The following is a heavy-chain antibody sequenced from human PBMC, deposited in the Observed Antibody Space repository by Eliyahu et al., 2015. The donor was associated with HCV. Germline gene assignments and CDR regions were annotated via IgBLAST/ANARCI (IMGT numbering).Heavy chain of an antibody. CDR2: INHSGST. CDR1: GGSFSGYY. Sequence: QVQLQQWGAGLLKPSETLSLTCAVYGGSFSGYYWSWIRQPPGKGLEWIGEINHSGSTNYNPSLKSRVTISVDTSKNQFSLKLSSVTAADTAVYYCARGSAVAGTAPGPWGQGTLVTVSS. J-gene: IGHJ5*02. D-gene: IGHD6-19*01. CDR3: ARGSAVAGTAPGP. V-gene: IGHV4-34*01.